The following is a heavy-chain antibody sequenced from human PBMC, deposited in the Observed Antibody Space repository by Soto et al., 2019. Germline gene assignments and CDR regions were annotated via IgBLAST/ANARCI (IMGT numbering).Heavy chain of an antibody. V-gene: IGHV1-69*01. CDR2: IIPIFGTA. Sequence: QVQLVQSGAEVKKPGSSVKVSCTASGGTFSSYAISWVRQAPGQGLEWMGGIIPIFGTANYAQKFQGRVTITADESTSTAYMELSSLRSEDTAVYYCAREGYCSGGSCYSDYWGQGTLVTVSS. D-gene: IGHD2-15*01. CDR1: GGTFSSYA. CDR3: AREGYCSGGSCYSDY. J-gene: IGHJ4*02.